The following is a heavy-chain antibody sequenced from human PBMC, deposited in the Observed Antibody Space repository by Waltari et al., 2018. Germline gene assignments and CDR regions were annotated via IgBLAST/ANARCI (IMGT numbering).Heavy chain of an antibody. V-gene: IGHV3-48*01. Sequence: DVQLVESGGGLVQPGGSLRLSCTASGFTFSSYAMNWVRQAPGKGLWWVSYINRNRITKYYADSVKGRFTISRDNAKNSLYLQMNSLRAEDTAVYYCARDPDPAYCDVDCYTSFDVWAKGQRSPSLQ. CDR1: GFTFSSYA. CDR2: INRNRITK. D-gene: IGHD2-21*02. J-gene: IGHJ3*01. CDR3: ARDPDPAYCDVDCYTSFDV.